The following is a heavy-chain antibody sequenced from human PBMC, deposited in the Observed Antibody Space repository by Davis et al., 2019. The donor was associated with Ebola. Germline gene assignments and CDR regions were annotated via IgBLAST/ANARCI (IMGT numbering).Heavy chain of an antibody. CDR1: GYTFTSYG. CDR2: INPNSGGT. J-gene: IGHJ6*04. V-gene: IGHV1-2*06. Sequence: ASVKVSCKASGYTFTSYGISWVRQAPGQGLEWMGRINPNSGGTNYAQKFQGRVTMTRDTSISTAYMELSRLRSYDTAVYYCATLWFGELLGKEGWGKGTTVTVSS. CDR3: ATLWFGELLGKEG. D-gene: IGHD3-10*01.